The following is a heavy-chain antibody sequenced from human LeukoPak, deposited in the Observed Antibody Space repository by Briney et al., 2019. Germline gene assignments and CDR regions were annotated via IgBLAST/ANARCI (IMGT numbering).Heavy chain of an antibody. CDR1: GFTLSSYA. Sequence: GGSLRPACAASGFTLSSYAMSWVRQAPGKGLEWVASLSSGGGSTYYTDSVKGRFTISRDNSGNTLYLQMNSLRPEDTAVYYCAKRDSSGWYVLDYWGQGTPVTVSS. CDR3: AKRDSSGWYVLDY. D-gene: IGHD6-19*01. CDR2: LSSGGGST. V-gene: IGHV3-23*01. J-gene: IGHJ4*02.